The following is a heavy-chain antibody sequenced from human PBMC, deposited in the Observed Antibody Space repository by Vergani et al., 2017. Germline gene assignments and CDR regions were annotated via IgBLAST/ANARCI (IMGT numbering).Heavy chain of an antibody. CDR2: INPNSGGT. J-gene: IGHJ4*02. CDR1: GYTFTGYY. D-gene: IGHD7-27*01. Sequence: QVQLVQSGAEVKKPGASVKVSCKASGYTFTGYYMHWVRQAPGQGLEWMGWINPNSGGTNYAQKFQGRVTMTRDTSISTAYMELSRLRSDDTAVYYCARYPRISWGSNYFDYWGQGTLVTVSS. CDR3: ARYPRISWGSNYFDY. V-gene: IGHV1-2*02.